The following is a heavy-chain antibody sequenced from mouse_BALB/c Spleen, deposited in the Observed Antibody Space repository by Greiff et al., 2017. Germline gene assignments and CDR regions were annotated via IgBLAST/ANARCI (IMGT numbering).Heavy chain of an antibody. V-gene: IGHV2-9*02. CDR3: GSYDDDVAWFAY. Sequence: VQLVESGPGLVAPSQSLSITCTASGFSLTSYGVHWVRQPPGKGLEWLGVIWAGGSTNYNSALMSRLSISKENSTSQVFLIMISLQTDDTAMYYCGSYDDDVAWFAYWGQGTLVTVSA. CDR1: GFSLTSYG. CDR2: IWAGGST. D-gene: IGHD2-4*01. J-gene: IGHJ3*01.